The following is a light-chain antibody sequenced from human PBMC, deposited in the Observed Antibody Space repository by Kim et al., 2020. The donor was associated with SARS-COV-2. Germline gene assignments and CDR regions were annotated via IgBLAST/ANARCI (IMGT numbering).Light chain of an antibody. CDR2: QDN. CDR1: KLGDKY. Sequence: SYELTQPPSVSVSPGQTASITCSGDKLGDKYACWYLQKPGQSPVLVIYQDNKRPSGIPERFSGSNSGNTATLTISGTRATDEADYYCQAWDSSTVLFGGGTKLTVL. V-gene: IGLV3-1*01. CDR3: QAWDSSTVL. J-gene: IGLJ2*01.